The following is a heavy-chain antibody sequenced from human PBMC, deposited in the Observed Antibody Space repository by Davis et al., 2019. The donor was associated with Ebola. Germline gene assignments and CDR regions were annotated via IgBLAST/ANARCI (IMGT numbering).Heavy chain of an antibody. V-gene: IGHV3-23*01. Sequence: GESLKISCAASGFTFRSYVMSWVRQAPGKGLEWVSTLDTSADTYYADSVKGRFTISRDNSKNTLYLQMNGLRVEDTAIYFCVKDTSNIWFDIWGQGTMVTVSS. D-gene: IGHD1-26*01. CDR1: GFTFRSYV. CDR2: LDTSADT. J-gene: IGHJ3*02. CDR3: VKDTSNIWFDI.